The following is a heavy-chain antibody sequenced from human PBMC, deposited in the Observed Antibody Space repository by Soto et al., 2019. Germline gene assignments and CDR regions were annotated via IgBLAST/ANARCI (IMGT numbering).Heavy chain of an antibody. CDR2: IKSRALGETT. Sequence: VQLVESGGASVETGGSLRLTCAASGFTFSNAWMTWVRQAPGKGLEWVGRIKSRALGETTDYAAPVKGIFTISRDDSENTMSRHLNSLKTEDTAVYYCATSAAVYGGVFDHSGQGTLVTVSS. D-gene: IGHD2-8*01. CDR1: GFTFSNAW. CDR3: ATSAAVYGGVFDH. J-gene: IGHJ4*02. V-gene: IGHV3-15*02.